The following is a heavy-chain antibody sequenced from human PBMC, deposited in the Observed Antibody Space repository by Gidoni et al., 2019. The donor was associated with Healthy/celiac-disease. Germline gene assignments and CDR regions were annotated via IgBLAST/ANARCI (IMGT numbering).Heavy chain of an antibody. D-gene: IGHD2-15*01. V-gene: IGHV3-21*01. J-gene: IGHJ4*02. CDR1: GFPFRSYR. Sequence: EVQLVESGGGLVKPGGSLRLSCAASGFPFRSYRMNWVRQAPGKGLEWVSSISSSSSYIYYADSVKGRFTISRDNAKNSLYLQMNSLRAEDTAVYYCARDHGYCSGGSCYEALDYWGQGTLVTVSS. CDR3: ARDHGYCSGGSCYEALDY. CDR2: ISSSSSYI.